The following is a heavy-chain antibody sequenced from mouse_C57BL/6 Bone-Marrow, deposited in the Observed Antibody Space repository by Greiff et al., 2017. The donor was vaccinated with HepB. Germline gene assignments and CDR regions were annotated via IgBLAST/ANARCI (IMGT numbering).Heavy chain of an antibody. Sequence: VKLMESGAELVKPGASVKMSCKASGYTFTTYPIEWMKQNHGKSLEWIGNFHPYNDDTKYNEKFKGKATLTVEKSSSTVYLELSRLTSDDSAVYYCARGGSSGYDFDYWGQGTTLTVSS. D-gene: IGHD3-2*02. CDR1: GYTFTTYP. CDR3: ARGGSSGYDFDY. J-gene: IGHJ2*01. V-gene: IGHV1-47*01. CDR2: FHPYNDDT.